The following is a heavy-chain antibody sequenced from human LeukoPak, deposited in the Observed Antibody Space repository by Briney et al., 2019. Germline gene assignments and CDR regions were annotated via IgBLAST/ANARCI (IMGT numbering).Heavy chain of an antibody. D-gene: IGHD3-22*01. V-gene: IGHV3-23*01. CDR3: AKDTDDSSGYYYFGFGVARGAAGSLDY. J-gene: IGHJ4*02. Sequence: PGGSLRLSCAASGFTFSTYTMNWVRQAPGKGLEWVSAISGSGGSTYYADSVKGRFTISRDNSKNTLYLQMNSLRAEDTAVYYCAKDTDDSSGYYYFGFGVARGAAGSLDYWGQGALVTVSS. CDR1: GFTFSTYT. CDR2: ISGSGGST.